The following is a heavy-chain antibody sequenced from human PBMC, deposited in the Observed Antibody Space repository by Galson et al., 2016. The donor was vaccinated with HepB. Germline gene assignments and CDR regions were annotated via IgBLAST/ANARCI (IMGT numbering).Heavy chain of an antibody. CDR3: ARDPGRDDGMDV. Sequence: SLRLSCAASGFTFTQHPMHWVRHAPGKGLEWVALISSDGSNQLYADSVKGRFTISRDNSKNTVYLYMNSLRAEDTAVFYCARDPGRDDGMDVWGQGTTVTVSS. J-gene: IGHJ6*02. CDR2: ISSDGSNQ. CDR1: GFTFTQHP. D-gene: IGHD3-10*01. V-gene: IGHV3-30-3*01.